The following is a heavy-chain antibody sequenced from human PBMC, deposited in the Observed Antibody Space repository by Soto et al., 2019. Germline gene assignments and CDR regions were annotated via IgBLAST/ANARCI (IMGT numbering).Heavy chain of an antibody. J-gene: IGHJ4*02. CDR2: TYYRSKWYN. CDR3: ARGYLDTNFGY. Sequence: SQTLSLTCDISGDSVSSNSAAWHWIRQSPSRGLEWLGRTYYRSKWYNDYAVSAKGRITINPDTSKNQFSLQLNSVTPDDTAVYYCARGYLDTNFGYWGQGTLVTVSS. V-gene: IGHV6-1*01. CDR1: GDSVSSNSAA. D-gene: IGHD5-18*01.